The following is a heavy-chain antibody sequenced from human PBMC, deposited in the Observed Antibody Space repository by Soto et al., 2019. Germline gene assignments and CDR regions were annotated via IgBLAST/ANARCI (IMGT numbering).Heavy chain of an antibody. Sequence: EVQLLESGGGLVQPGGSLRLSCAASGFSFSSYAMSWVRQAPGKGLEWVSVITGSGGSTTYADSVKGRFTISRDNSKNTLYLQVNSLRAEDTAVYYCAKDLEGWYYHGIDGWGQGTTVTVSS. D-gene: IGHD1-1*01. V-gene: IGHV3-23*01. CDR3: AKDLEGWYYHGIDG. J-gene: IGHJ6*02. CDR2: ITGSGGST. CDR1: GFSFSSYA.